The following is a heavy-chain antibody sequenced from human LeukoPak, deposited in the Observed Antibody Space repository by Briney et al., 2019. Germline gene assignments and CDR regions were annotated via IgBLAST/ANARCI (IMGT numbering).Heavy chain of an antibody. CDR2: IKSKTDGGTT. Sequence: GGSLRLSCAASGFTFSNAWMTWVRQAPEKGLEWVALIKSKTDGGTTDYAAPVKGRFTITRDDSKNTMYLQMNSLKTEDTAVYYCTTVYYSYGYSYWGQGTLVTVSS. J-gene: IGHJ4*02. D-gene: IGHD5-18*01. CDR3: TTVYYSYGYSY. CDR1: GFTFSNAW. V-gene: IGHV3-15*01.